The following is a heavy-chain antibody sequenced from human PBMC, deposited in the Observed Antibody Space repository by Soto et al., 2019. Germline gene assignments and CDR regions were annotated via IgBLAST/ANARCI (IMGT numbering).Heavy chain of an antibody. Sequence: QVQLVQSGAEVKKPGASVKVSCKASGYTFTSYGISWVRQAPGQGLEWMGWISAYNGNTNYAQKVQGRVTMTTDTSTRTAYMELRSLRSDDTAVYDCARVELGQQLVWGNDYWGQGTLVTVSS. J-gene: IGHJ4*02. V-gene: IGHV1-18*01. D-gene: IGHD6-13*01. CDR1: GYTFTSYG. CDR3: ARVELGQQLVWGNDY. CDR2: ISAYNGNT.